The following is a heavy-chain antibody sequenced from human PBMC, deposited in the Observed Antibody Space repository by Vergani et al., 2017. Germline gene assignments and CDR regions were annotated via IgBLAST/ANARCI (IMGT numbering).Heavy chain of an antibody. V-gene: IGHV4-34*08. CDR3: ATTDRDGYNYGFRY. D-gene: IGHD5-24*01. J-gene: IGHJ4*02. Sequence: QVQLVESGGGLVKPGGSLRLSCAASGFTFSSYEMNWVRQAPGKGLEWIGEINHSGSTNYNPSLKSRVTISVDTSKNQFSLKLSSVTAADTAVYYCATTDRDGYNYGFRYWGQGTLVTVSS. CDR2: INHSGST. CDR1: GFTFSSYE.